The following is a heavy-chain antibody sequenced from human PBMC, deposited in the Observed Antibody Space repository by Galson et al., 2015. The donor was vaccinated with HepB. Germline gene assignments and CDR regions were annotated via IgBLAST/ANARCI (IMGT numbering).Heavy chain of an antibody. CDR2: INPSGGST. J-gene: IGHJ6*02. CDR1: GYTFTSYY. Sequence: SCKASGYTFTSYYMHWVRQAPGQGLEWMGIINPSGGSTSYAQKFQGRVTMTRDTSTSTVYMELSSLRSEDTAAYYCARIAAAGTYYYYGMDVWGQGTTVTVSS. CDR3: ARIAAAGTYYYYGMDV. D-gene: IGHD6-13*01. V-gene: IGHV1-46*03.